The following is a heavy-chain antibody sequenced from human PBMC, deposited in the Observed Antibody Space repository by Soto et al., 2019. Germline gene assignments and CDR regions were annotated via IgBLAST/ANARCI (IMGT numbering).Heavy chain of an antibody. Sequence: SETLSLTCTVSGGSISSYYWSWIRQPAGKGLEWIGRIYTSGSTNYNPSLKSRVTMSVDTSKNQFSLKLSSVTAADTAVYYCARDLWTAMVTPFDYWGQGTLVTSPQ. D-gene: IGHD5-18*01. CDR3: ARDLWTAMVTPFDY. V-gene: IGHV4-4*07. CDR2: IYTSGST. CDR1: GGSISSYY. J-gene: IGHJ4*02.